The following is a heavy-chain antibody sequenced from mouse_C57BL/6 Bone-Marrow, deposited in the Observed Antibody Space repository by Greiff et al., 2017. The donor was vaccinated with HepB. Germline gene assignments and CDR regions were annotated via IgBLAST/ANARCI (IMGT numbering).Heavy chain of an antibody. CDR2: IDPSDSYT. Sequence: QVQLQQPGAELVKPGASVKLSCKASGYTFTSYWMQWVKQRPGQGLEWIGEIDPSDSYTNYNQKFKGKATLTVDTSSSTAYMQLSSLTSEDSAVYYCASRMVYYSNFDYWGQGTTLTVSS. J-gene: IGHJ2*01. CDR3: ASRMVYYSNFDY. CDR1: GYTFTSYW. D-gene: IGHD2-5*01. V-gene: IGHV1-50*01.